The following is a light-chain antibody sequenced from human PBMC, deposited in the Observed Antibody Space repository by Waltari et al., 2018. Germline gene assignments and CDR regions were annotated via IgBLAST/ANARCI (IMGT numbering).Light chain of an antibody. CDR1: SSAVGGYNY. CDR2: DVS. Sequence: QSALTQPASVSGSPGQSITLSCTGTSSAVGGYNYVSWYQQHQGKAPKLMIYDVSNRPSGVSNRFSGSKSGNTASLTISGLQAEDEADYYCSSYTSSSILYVFGTGTKVTVL. V-gene: IGLV2-14*01. J-gene: IGLJ1*01. CDR3: SSYTSSSILYV.